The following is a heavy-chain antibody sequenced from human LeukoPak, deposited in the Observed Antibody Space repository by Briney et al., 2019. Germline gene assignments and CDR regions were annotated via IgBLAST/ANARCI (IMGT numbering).Heavy chain of an antibody. J-gene: IGHJ4*02. CDR2: IYHSGST. Sequence: SETLSLTCAVSGYPISSGYYWGWIRQPPGKGLEWIGSIYHSGSTYYNPSLKSRVTISVGTSKNQFSLKLSSVTAADTAVYYCARIRIVGATVDYWGQGTLVTVSS. CDR1: GYPISSGYY. D-gene: IGHD1-26*01. V-gene: IGHV4-38-2*01. CDR3: ARIRIVGATVDY.